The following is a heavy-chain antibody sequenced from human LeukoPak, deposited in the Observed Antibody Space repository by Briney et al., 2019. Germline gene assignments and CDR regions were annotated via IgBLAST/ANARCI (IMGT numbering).Heavy chain of an antibody. J-gene: IGHJ4*02. Sequence: GGSLRLSCAASGFTFRSYGMHWVRQAPGKGLEWVAFISYDGSNKYYADSVKGRFTISRDNSKNTLYLQMNSLRAEDTAVYYCAREVLSQQAAYFDYWGQGTLVTVSS. CDR3: AREVLSQQAAYFDY. V-gene: IGHV3-30*03. D-gene: IGHD6-13*01. CDR2: ISYDGSNK. CDR1: GFTFRSYG.